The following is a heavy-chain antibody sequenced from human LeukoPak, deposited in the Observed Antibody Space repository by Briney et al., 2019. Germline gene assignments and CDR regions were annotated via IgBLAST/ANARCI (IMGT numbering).Heavy chain of an antibody. V-gene: IGHV4-30-4*01. CDR2: IYNTGST. J-gene: IGHJ6*02. CDR3: GRQSAGMDV. Sequence: PSETLSLTCTVTGGPISSGDYYWTWLRQPPGKGLEWIGFIYNTGSTYSNPSLESRLTISLDTSKNQFSLKLSSVTAADTAVYYCGRQSAGMDVWGQGTTVTVSS. CDR1: GGPISSGDYY.